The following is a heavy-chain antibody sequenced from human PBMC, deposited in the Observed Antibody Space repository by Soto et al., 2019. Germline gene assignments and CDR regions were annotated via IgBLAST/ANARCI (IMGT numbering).Heavy chain of an antibody. CDR2: INHSGST. D-gene: IGHD6-13*01. J-gene: IGHJ4*02. CDR3: ATDARIAAAGT. V-gene: IGHV4-34*01. Sequence: SETLSLTCAVYGGSFSGYYWSWIRQPPGKGLEWIGEINHSGSTNYNPSLKSRVTISVETSKNQFSLKLSSVTAADTAVYYCATDARIAAAGTWGQGTLVTVSS. CDR1: GGSFSGYY.